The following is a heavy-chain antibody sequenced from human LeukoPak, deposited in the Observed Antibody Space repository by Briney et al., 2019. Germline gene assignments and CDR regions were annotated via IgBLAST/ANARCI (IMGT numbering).Heavy chain of an antibody. CDR2: FDPEDGET. D-gene: IGHD1-26*01. J-gene: IGHJ4*02. Sequence: VSVKVSCKVSGYTLTELSMHWVRQAPGKGLEWMGGFDPEDGETIYAQKFQGRVTMTEDTSTDTAYMELSSLRSEDTAVYYRATPLPVTSIVGATKGDYWGQGTLVTVSS. V-gene: IGHV1-24*01. CDR3: ATPLPVTSIVGATKGDY. CDR1: GYTLTELS.